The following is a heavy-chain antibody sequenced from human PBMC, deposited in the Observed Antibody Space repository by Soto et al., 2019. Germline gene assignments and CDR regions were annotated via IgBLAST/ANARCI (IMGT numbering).Heavy chain of an antibody. CDR1: GGSIASSLYY. Sequence: SETLSLTCTVSGGSIASSLYYWGWVRQSPGKGLEWIESIYYSGSTHYNPSLKSRVTVSVDTSKNQFSLKLTSVTAADTAVYFCVIHRNYIVVSGSFFDYWSHGTLVTVPS. V-gene: IGHV4-39*01. D-gene: IGHD3-22*01. J-gene: IGHJ4*01. CDR3: VIHRNYIVVSGSFFDY. CDR2: IYYSGST.